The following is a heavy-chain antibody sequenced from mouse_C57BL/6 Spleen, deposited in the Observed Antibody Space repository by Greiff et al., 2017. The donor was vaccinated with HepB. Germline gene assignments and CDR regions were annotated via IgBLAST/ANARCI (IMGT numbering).Heavy chain of an antibody. CDR2: ISGGGGNT. V-gene: IGHV5-9*01. CDR1: GFTFSSYT. CDR3: ARQTPGLGY. J-gene: IGHJ3*01. Sequence: EVKLVESGGGLVKPGGSLKLSCAASGFTFSSYTMSWVRQTPEKRLEWVATISGGGGNTYYPDSVKGRFTISRDNAKNTLYLQMSSLRSEDTALYYCARQTPGLGYWGQGTLVTVSA.